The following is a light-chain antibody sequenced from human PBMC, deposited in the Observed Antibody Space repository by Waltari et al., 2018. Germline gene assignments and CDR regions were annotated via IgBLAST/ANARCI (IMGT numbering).Light chain of an antibody. Sequence: QPALTQPASVSGSPGQSITISCTGTSSDIGAYDFVSWYQPHPGRAPKLMIYNVFTRPSGVSSRCSGSKSGNTASLTISGRQAEDEADYFCSSYTDSRPLFGGGTKVTVL. CDR1: SSDIGAYDF. CDR2: NVF. J-gene: IGLJ2*01. CDR3: SSYTDSRPL. V-gene: IGLV2-14*03.